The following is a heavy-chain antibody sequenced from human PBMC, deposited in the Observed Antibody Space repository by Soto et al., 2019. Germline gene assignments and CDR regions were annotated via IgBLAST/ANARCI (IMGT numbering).Heavy chain of an antibody. J-gene: IGHJ4*02. V-gene: IGHV3-74*01. Sequence: GGSLRLSCAASGFTFSSYWMHWVRQAPGKGLVRVSRINSDGSSTSYADSVKGRFTISRDNARNTLYLQMNSLRDEDTAVYYCARVGYCARGVCPNFDFWGQGTLVTVSS. CDR1: GFTFSSYW. CDR2: INSDGSST. D-gene: IGHD2-8*01. CDR3: ARVGYCARGVCPNFDF.